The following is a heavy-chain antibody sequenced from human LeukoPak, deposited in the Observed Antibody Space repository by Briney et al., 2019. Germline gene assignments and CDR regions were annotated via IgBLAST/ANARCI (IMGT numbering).Heavy chain of an antibody. CDR1: GYNFATYW. J-gene: IGHJ4*02. V-gene: IGHV5-51*01. CDR3: ARANLVGAAYYFDY. D-gene: IGHD1-26*01. Sequence: GESLKISCKGSGYNFATYWIGWVRQMPGKGLEWMGIIYPGDSDTRVSPSFQGRVTISADKSIITAYLQWSSLKASDTAMYYCARANLVGAAYYFDYWGQGTLVTVSS. CDR2: IYPGDSDT.